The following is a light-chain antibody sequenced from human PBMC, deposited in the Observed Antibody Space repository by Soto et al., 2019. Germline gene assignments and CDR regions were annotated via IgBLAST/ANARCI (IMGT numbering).Light chain of an antibody. Sequence: DIPMTQSPSTLSASVGDSVTITCRASQSISSWLAWYQQKPGKAPKLLIYKASSLESGVPSRFSGSGSGTEFPLTISRLQPDDLATYYCQHYNCPWTFGQGTKVEI. CDR2: KAS. CDR3: QHYNCPWT. V-gene: IGKV1-5*03. CDR1: QSISSW. J-gene: IGKJ1*01.